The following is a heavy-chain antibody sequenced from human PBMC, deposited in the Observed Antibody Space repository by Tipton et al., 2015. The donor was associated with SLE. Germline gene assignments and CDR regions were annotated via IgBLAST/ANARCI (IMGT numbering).Heavy chain of an antibody. D-gene: IGHD3-22*01. CDR1: GGSISSSSYY. Sequence: TLSLICTVSGGSISSSSYYWGWIRQPPGKGLEWIGSIYYSGSTYYNPSLKSRVTISVDTSKNQFSLKLTSVTAADTAVYYCARGRPSSGLDSWGQGTLVTVSS. V-gene: IGHV4-39*07. CDR2: IYYSGST. CDR3: ARGRPSSGLDS. J-gene: IGHJ4*02.